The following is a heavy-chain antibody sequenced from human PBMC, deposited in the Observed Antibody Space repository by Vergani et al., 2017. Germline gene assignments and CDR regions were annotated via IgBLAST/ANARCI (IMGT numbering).Heavy chain of an antibody. V-gene: IGHV4-30-4*08. Sequence: QVQLQESGPGLVKPSETLALTCAVSGYSISSGDYYWSWIRQPPGKGLEWIGYIYYSGSTYYNPSLKSRVTISVDTSKNQFSLKLSSVTAADTAVYYCARGVGAWDYWFDPWGQGGLVVVAS. CDR2: IYYSGST. J-gene: IGHJ5*02. CDR3: ARGVGAWDYWFDP. CDR1: GYSISSGDYY. D-gene: IGHD1-26*01.